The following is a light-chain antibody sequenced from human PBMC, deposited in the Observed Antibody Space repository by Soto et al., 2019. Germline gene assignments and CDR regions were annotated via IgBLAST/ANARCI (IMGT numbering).Light chain of an antibody. Sequence: EIVLTQSPGTLSMSPGERATLSCRASQSVSSRSLAWYQQRPGQAPRLLIYGASSRASGIPDRFSGSGSGTDFTLAISRLEPEDFAVYYCQQYATTVFTFGPGTKV. CDR2: GAS. CDR1: QSVSSRS. V-gene: IGKV3-20*01. J-gene: IGKJ3*01. CDR3: QQYATTVFT.